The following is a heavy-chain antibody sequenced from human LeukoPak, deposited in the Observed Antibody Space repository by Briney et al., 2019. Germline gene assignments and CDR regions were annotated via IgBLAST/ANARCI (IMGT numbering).Heavy chain of an antibody. CDR1: GGSISSSSYY. D-gene: IGHD6-13*01. Sequence: SSETLSLTCTVSGGSISSSSYYWGWIRQPPGKGLEWIGSIYYSGSTYYNPSLKSRVTISVDTSKNQFSLKLSSVTAADTAVYYCARVLVPNKGTGYSRLYYFDYWGQGTLVTVSS. CDR2: IYYSGST. CDR3: ARVLVPNKGTGYSRLYYFDY. J-gene: IGHJ4*02. V-gene: IGHV4-39*07.